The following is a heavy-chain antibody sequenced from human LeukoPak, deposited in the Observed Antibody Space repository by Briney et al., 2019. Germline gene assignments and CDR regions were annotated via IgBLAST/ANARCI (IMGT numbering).Heavy chain of an antibody. CDR2: IDTSGNT. CDR1: GGSISIYR. J-gene: IGHJ4*02. Sequence: SETLSLTCTLSGGSISIYRWSWIRQPAGKGLEWMGRIDTSGNTNYNPSLNGRVTMSVDTSKTQFSLKLSSVTAADTAVYYCAGSMAVAGLSFDYWGQGTLVTVSS. V-gene: IGHV4-4*07. D-gene: IGHD6-19*01. CDR3: AGSMAVAGLSFDY.